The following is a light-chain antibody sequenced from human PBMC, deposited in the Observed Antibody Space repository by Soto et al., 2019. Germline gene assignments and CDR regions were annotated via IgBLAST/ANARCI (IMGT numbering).Light chain of an antibody. CDR1: QSVGSK. Sequence: EIVITQPPATLSVSPGQRATLSCRASQSVGSKLAWYQQKPGQAPRLLIYGASTRATGIPARFSGSGSGTEFTLTISSLQSEDFAVYYCQQYNNWPPWTFGQGTKVDIK. CDR3: QQYNNWPPWT. V-gene: IGKV3-15*01. J-gene: IGKJ1*01. CDR2: GAS.